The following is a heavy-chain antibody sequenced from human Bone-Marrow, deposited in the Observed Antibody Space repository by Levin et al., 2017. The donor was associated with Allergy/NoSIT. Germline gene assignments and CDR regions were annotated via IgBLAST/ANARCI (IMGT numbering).Heavy chain of an antibody. CDR1: GYTFPNYP. V-gene: IGHV1-3*04. CDR2: IITGSGYT. D-gene: IGHD5-18*01. J-gene: IGHJ4*02. CDR3: ARVATPMVTLTYFEY. Sequence: ASVKVSCTASGYTFPNYPIHWVRQAPGQRLDWMGWIITGSGYTKFSQKFQGRLTITRDTSASTAYMELSSLRSEDTAIYYCARVATPMVTLTYFEYWGQGTLVTVSS.